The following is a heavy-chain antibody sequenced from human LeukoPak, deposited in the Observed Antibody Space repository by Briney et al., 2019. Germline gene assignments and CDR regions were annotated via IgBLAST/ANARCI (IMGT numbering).Heavy chain of an antibody. D-gene: IGHD3-16*01. Sequence: PSETLSLTCTVSGGSISSYYWSWIRQPPGKGLEWIGSIYYSGSTYYNPSLKSRVTISVDTSKNQFSLKLNSVTAADTAVYYCARESGSYLWRSWLNPWGQGTLVTVSS. CDR3: ARESGSYLWRSWLNP. CDR1: GGSISSYY. CDR2: IYYSGST. J-gene: IGHJ5*02. V-gene: IGHV4-39*07.